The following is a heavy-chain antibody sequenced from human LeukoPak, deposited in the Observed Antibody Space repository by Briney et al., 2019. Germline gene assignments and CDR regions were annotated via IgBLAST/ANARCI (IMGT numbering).Heavy chain of an antibody. V-gene: IGHV3-30*04. CDR2: ISYDGSNK. Sequence: GRSLRLSCAASGFTFSSYAMHWVRQAPGKGLEWVAVISYDGSNKYYADSVKGRFTISRDNSKNTLYLQMNSLRAEDTAVYYCARAARIVVVVAAKNYWGQGTLVTVSS. J-gene: IGHJ4*02. CDR3: ARAARIVVVVAAKNY. D-gene: IGHD2-15*01. CDR1: GFTFSSYA.